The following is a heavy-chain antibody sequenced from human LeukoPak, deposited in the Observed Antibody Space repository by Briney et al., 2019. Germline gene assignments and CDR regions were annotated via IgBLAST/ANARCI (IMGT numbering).Heavy chain of an antibody. J-gene: IGHJ4*02. CDR2: ISLTRDT. CDR3: SRGSGAFCPFGY. CDR1: GFTFSSYSM. D-gene: IGHD1-26*01. Sequence: PGGSLRLSCAASGFTFSSYSMNWVRQAPGKGLEWVGEISLTRDTNYNPSLNGRVTMSHDESRNQLPLDLTSVTAADTAIYCCSRGSGAFCPFGYWGQGTLVIVPP. V-gene: IGHV4-4*01.